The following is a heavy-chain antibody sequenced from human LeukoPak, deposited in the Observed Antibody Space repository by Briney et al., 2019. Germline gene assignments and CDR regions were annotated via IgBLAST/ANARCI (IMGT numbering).Heavy chain of an antibody. V-gene: IGHV4-39*01. CDR2: IYYSGST. CDR3: ARHRGYCSSTSCYRAEYFQH. D-gene: IGHD2-2*02. J-gene: IGHJ1*01. Sequence: SETLSLTCTVSGGSISSSSYYWGWIRQPPGKGLEWIGSIYYSGSTYYNPSLKSRVTISVDTPKNQFSLKLSSVTAADTAVYYCARHRGYCSSTSCYRAEYFQHWGQGTLVTVSS. CDR1: GGSISSSSYY.